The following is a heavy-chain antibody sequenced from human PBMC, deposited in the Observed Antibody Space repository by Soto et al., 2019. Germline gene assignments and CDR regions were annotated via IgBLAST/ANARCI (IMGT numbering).Heavy chain of an antibody. CDR3: ARVVGYYDSSGYYSEYFDY. D-gene: IGHD3-22*01. J-gene: IGHJ4*02. CDR2: IYSGGST. V-gene: IGHV3-53*01. CDR1: RFTFGSYW. Sequence: GGSLRLSCTAPRFTFGSYWMHWVRQAPGKGLVWVSVIYSGGSTYYADSVKGRFTISRDNSKNTLYLQMNSLRAEDTAVYYCARVVGYYDSSGYYSEYFDYWGQGTLVTVSS.